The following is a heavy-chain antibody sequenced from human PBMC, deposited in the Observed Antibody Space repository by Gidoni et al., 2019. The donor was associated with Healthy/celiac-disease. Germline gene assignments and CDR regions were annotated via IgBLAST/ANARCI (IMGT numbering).Heavy chain of an antibody. CDR2: ISGSGGST. V-gene: IGHV3-23*01. J-gene: IGHJ4*02. D-gene: IGHD3-10*01. CDR1: GFTFSSYA. Sequence: EVQLLESGGGLVQPGGSLRLSCAASGFTFSSYAMSWVRQAPGKGLEWVSAISGSGGSTYYADSVKGRFTISRDNSKNTLYLQMNSLRAEDTAVYYCAKDNPLEDGSGIGGFDYWGQGTLVTVSS. CDR3: AKDNPLEDGSGIGGFDY.